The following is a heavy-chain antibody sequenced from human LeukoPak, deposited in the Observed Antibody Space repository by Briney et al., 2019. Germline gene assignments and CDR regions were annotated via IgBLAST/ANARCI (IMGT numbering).Heavy chain of an antibody. CDR2: ITASDGNT. CDR1: GFTFSSDW. D-gene: IGHD2-15*01. V-gene: IGHV3-23*01. J-gene: IGHJ4*02. CDR3: AKVGYCSGSGCYYDH. Sequence: GGSLRLSCAASGFTFSSDWMSWVRQAPGKGLEWVSAITASDGNTYYADSVKGRFTISRDNSKNTLFLQMNSLRGEDTAVYYCAKVGYCSGSGCYYDHWGQGTLVTVSS.